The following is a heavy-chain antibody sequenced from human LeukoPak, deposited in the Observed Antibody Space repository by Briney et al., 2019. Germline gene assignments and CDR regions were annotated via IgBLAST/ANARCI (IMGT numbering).Heavy chain of an antibody. V-gene: IGHV3-7*01. D-gene: IGHD2-15*01. CDR3: ARDRWELLSNSYHYCGLDV. CDR2: IKQDGSEK. CDR1: GFTFSNYW. Sequence: GGSLRLSCAASGFTFSNYWMSWVRQAPGKGREWVANIKQDGSEKCYVDSVKGRLTISRDNAKNSLYLQMNSLRAEDTAVYYCARDRWELLSNSYHYCGLDVWGQGTTVTVSS. J-gene: IGHJ6*02.